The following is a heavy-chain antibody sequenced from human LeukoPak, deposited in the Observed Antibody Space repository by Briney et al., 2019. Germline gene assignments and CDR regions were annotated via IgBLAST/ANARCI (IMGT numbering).Heavy chain of an antibody. V-gene: IGHV1-18*01. J-gene: IGHJ4*02. CDR1: GYSFTSYG. D-gene: IGHD3-10*01. CDR2: ISIYNGNT. Sequence: ASVKVSCKASGYSFTSYGLSWVRQAPGQGLEWMGWISIYNGNTNYTQKLQGRLTMTRDTSTSTAYMELRSLKSDDTAIYYCARELYASGLGDYWGQGTLVTVSS. CDR3: ARELYASGLGDY.